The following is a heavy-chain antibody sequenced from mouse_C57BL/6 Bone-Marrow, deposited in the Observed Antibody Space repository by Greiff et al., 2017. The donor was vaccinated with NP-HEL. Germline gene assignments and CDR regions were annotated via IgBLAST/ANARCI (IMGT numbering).Heavy chain of an antibody. CDR1: GYTFTSYG. J-gene: IGHJ1*03. Sequence: QVQLKQSGAELARPGASVKLSCKASGYTFTSYGISWVKQRTGQGLEWIGEIYPRSGNTYYNEKVKGKATLTADKSSSTAYMELRRLTSEDSAVCFCARSFYWYFDVWGTGTTVTVSS. CDR2: IYPRSGNT. CDR3: ARSFYWYFDV. V-gene: IGHV1-81*01.